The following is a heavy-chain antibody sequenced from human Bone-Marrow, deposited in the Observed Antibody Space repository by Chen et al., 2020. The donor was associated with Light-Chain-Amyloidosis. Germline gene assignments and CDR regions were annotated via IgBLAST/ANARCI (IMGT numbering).Heavy chain of an antibody. D-gene: IGHD5-12*01. CDR2: INPHSGGT. Sequence: QVQLVQSGAEVKKPGASVKVSCKASGYTFTGYYMHWVRQAPGQGLEWMGWINPHSGGTNYAQKFQGRVTMTRDTSISTAYMELSRLRSDDTAVYYCARGAERGYSGYESTNFDYWGQGTLVTVSS. J-gene: IGHJ4*02. CDR1: GYTFTGYY. CDR3: ARGAERGYSGYESTNFDY. V-gene: IGHV1-2*02.